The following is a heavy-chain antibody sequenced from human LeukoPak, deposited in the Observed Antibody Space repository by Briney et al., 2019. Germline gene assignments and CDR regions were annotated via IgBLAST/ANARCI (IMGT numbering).Heavy chain of an antibody. CDR1: GGSISSYY. Sequence: SETLSLTCTVSGGSISSYYWSWIRQPPGKGLEWIGYIYYSGSTNYNPSLKSRVTISVDTSKNQFSLELSSVTAADTAVYYCARHGRGDLYYFDYWGQGTLVTVSS. D-gene: IGHD3-10*01. CDR3: ARHGRGDLYYFDY. J-gene: IGHJ4*02. CDR2: IYYSGST. V-gene: IGHV4-59*08.